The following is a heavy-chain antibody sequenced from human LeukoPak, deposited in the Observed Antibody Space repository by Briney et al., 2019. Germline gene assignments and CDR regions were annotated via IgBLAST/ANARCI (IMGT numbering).Heavy chain of an antibody. J-gene: IGHJ3*02. CDR3: AKVRGALRNAFDI. V-gene: IGHV3-9*01. CDR1: GFTFDDYA. D-gene: IGHD1-26*01. CDR2: ISWNSDSI. Sequence: GRSLRLSCAASGFTFDDYAMHLVRQAPGKGLEWVSGISWNSDSIDYADSVKGRFTISRDNAKNSLYLQMNSLRPEDTALYYCAKVRGALRNAFDIWGQGTMVTVSS.